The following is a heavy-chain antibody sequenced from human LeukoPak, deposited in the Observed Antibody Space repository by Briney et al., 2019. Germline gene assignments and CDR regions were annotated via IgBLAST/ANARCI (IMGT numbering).Heavy chain of an antibody. D-gene: IGHD6-19*01. CDR2: ISSSGSVI. Sequence: PGGSLSLSCAASGFTFSSYEMNWVRQAPGKGLEWVSKISSSGSVIYYADSVKGRFTISRDNAKITLYLQMNSLRVEDTAVYYCARGGSLGYWGQGTLVTVTS. CDR1: GFTFSSYE. CDR3: ARGGSLGY. V-gene: IGHV3-48*03. J-gene: IGHJ4*02.